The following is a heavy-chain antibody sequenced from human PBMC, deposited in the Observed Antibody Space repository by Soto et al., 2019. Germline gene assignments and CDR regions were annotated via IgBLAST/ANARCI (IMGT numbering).Heavy chain of an antibody. CDR1: GGSISSRGYY. Sequence: QVQLHESGPGLVKPSQTLSLTCTVSGGSISSRGYYWSWIRPHPGKGLEWIGYIYYSGSTYYNPSLKRRVTITGDTSKNQFSLKLSSVTAADTAVYYLARGPPMIHWGQGTLVTVSS. CDR3: ARGPPMIH. CDR2: IYYSGST. J-gene: IGHJ4*02. V-gene: IGHV4-31*03. D-gene: IGHD3-22*01.